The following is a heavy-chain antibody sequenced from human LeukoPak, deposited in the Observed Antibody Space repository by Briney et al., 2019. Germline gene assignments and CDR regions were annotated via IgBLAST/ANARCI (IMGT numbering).Heavy chain of an antibody. D-gene: IGHD3-3*01. CDR1: GFTFSSYA. CDR3: AKDMDFWSGYYTGYGMDV. J-gene: IGHJ6*02. Sequence: GGSLRLSCAASGFTFSSYAMSWVRQAPGKGLEWVSAISGSGGSTYYADSVKGRFTISRDNSKNTLYLQMNSLGAEDTAVYYCAKDMDFWSGYYTGYGMDVWGQGTTVTVSS. V-gene: IGHV3-23*01. CDR2: ISGSGGST.